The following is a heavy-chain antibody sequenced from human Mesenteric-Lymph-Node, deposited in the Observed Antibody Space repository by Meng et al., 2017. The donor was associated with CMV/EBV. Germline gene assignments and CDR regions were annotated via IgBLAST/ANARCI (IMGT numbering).Heavy chain of an antibody. CDR3: ARHQRWLKSEGGFNY. D-gene: IGHD4-23*01. Sequence: QVKLRQWGAGLLKPSETLSRTCAVYVGSFRGYYWSWIRQPPGKGLEWIGEINHSGSTNYNPSLKSRVTISVDTSKNQFSLKLSSVTAADTAVYYCARHQRWLKSEGGFNYWGQGTLVTVSS. J-gene: IGHJ4*02. CDR2: INHSGST. V-gene: IGHV4-34*01. CDR1: VGSFRGYY.